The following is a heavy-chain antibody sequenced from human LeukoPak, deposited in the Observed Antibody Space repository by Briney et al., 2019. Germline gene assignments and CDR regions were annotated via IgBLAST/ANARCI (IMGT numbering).Heavy chain of an antibody. V-gene: IGHV3-11*01. CDR3: ARDYYDTSGCIDY. Sequence: GGSLRLSCAASGFTFSDYYMRWIRQAPGKGLEWVSYISRTGSNKYYADSVRGRFTISRDNAKNSLYLQMNSLRAEDTAVYFCARDYYDTSGCIDYWGQGTRVTVSS. D-gene: IGHD3-22*01. CDR2: ISRTGSNK. J-gene: IGHJ4*02. CDR1: GFTFSDYY.